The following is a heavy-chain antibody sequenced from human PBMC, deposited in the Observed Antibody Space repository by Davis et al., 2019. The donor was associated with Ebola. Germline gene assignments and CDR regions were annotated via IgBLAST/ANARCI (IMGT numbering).Heavy chain of an antibody. J-gene: IGHJ5*02. CDR3: ARLYSSGWFTFDP. CDR1: GGSFSGYY. CDR2: INHSGST. V-gene: IGHV4-34*01. D-gene: IGHD6-19*01. Sequence: GSLRLSCAVYGGSFSGYYWSWIRQPPGKGLEWIGEINHSGSTNYNPSLKSRVTISVDTSKNQSSLKLSSVTAADTAVYYCARLYSSGWFTFDPWGQGTLVTVSS.